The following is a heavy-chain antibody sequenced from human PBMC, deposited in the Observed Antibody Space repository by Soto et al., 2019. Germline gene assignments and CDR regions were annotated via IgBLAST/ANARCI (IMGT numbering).Heavy chain of an antibody. CDR2: IDAGSATT. J-gene: IGHJ4*02. CDR1: GFPFGSYP. D-gene: IGHD4-17*01. CDR3: AKDPPLHGDYGRTYYFDP. Sequence: EVHLLESGGGLVQSGGSLRLSGAASGFPFGSYPMGWVRQTPGKGREWVSGIDAGSATTHYADSVQGRFSISRDNSRTTVYLHMTSLRAEDTAVYYCAKDPPLHGDYGRTYYFDPWGQGTLVTVSS. V-gene: IGHV3-23*01.